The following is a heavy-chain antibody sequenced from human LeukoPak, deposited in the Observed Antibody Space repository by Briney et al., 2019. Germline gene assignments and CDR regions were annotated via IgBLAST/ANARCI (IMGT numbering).Heavy chain of an antibody. CDR2: IRAYNGNT. Sequence: ASVTVSCTASGYTFTSYGISWVRQAPGQGLEGMGGIRAYNGNTNYAQKLEGRVTMTRDMSTSTVYMELSSLRSEDTAVYYCATGANERSIVVVITSDYWGQGTLVTVSS. CDR3: ATGANERSIVVVITSDY. V-gene: IGHV1-18*01. D-gene: IGHD3-22*01. J-gene: IGHJ4*02. CDR1: GYTFTSYG.